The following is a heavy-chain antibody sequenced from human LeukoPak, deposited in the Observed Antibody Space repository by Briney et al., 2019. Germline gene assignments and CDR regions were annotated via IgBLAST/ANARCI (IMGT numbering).Heavy chain of an antibody. D-gene: IGHD5-12*01. CDR1: GGSISSSSFY. J-gene: IGHJ3*02. V-gene: IGHV4-39*07. CDR3: ARSCRILDIVATIRARLGGNGFDI. Sequence: SETLSLTCSVSGGSISSSSFYWGWLRQPPGKGLEWIGSIYQSGSTYYNPSLKSRITIAVETSKNQFSLKLSSVTAADKAVYYCARSCRILDIVATIRARLGGNGFDIWGQGTMVTVSS. CDR2: IYQSGST.